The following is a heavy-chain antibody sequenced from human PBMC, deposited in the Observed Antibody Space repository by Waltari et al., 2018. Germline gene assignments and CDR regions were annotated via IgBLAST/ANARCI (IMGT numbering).Heavy chain of an antibody. Sequence: QVQLQQWGAGLLKPSETLSLTCAVYGGSFSGYYWSWIRQPPGKGLEWIGEINHSGSNNYTPSLKSRVTISVDTSKTQFSLKLSSVTAADTAGYYCARGRGVYYDFWSGYYRGYYFDYWCQGTLVTVSS. D-gene: IGHD3-3*01. CDR3: ARGRGVYYDFWSGYYRGYYFDY. V-gene: IGHV4-34*01. J-gene: IGHJ4*02. CDR1: GGSFSGYY. CDR2: INHSGSN.